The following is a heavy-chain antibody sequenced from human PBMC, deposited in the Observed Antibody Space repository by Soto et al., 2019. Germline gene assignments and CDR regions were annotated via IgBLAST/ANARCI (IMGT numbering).Heavy chain of an antibody. CDR1: GGTFSSYA. V-gene: IGHV1-69*01. J-gene: IGHJ4*02. D-gene: IGHD5-18*01. CDR3: ARGPTVDWLRFDY. CDR2: IIPIFGTA. Sequence: SVKVSCKASGGTFSSYAISWVRQAPGQGLEWMGGIIPIFGTANYAQKFQGRVTITVDESTSTAYMELSSLRSEDTAVYHCARGPTVDWLRFDYWGQGTLVTVSS.